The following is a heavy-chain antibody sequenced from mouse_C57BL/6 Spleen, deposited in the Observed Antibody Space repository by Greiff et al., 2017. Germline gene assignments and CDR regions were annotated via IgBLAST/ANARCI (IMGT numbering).Heavy chain of an antibody. CDR3: ARSPTTVVATGYLDY. CDR1: GYTFTSYG. V-gene: IGHV1-81*01. CDR2: IYPRSGNT. Sequence: QVQLQQSGAELARPGASVKLSCKASGYTFTSYGISWVKQRTGQGLEWIGEIYPRSGNTYYNEKFKGKATLTADKSSNTAYMELRSLTSEDSAVYVGARSPTTVVATGYLDYWGQGTTLTVSS. D-gene: IGHD1-1*01. J-gene: IGHJ2*01.